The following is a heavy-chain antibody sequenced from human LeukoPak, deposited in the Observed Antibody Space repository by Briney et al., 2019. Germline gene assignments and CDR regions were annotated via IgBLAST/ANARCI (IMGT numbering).Heavy chain of an antibody. CDR1: GFTFSSYA. V-gene: IGHV3-23*01. CDR2: ISGSGGST. Sequence: RTGGSLRLSCAASGFTFSSYAMSWVRQAPGKGLEWVSAISGSGGSTYYADSVKGRFTISRDNSKNTLYLQMNSLRAEDTAVYYCAKWGSGSYYNNPPFDYWGQGTLVTVSS. CDR3: AKWGSGSYYNNPPFDY. D-gene: IGHD3-10*01. J-gene: IGHJ4*02.